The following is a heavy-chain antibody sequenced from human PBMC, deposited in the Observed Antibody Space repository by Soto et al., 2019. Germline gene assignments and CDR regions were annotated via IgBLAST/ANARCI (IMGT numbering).Heavy chain of an antibody. Sequence: GGSLRLSCAASGFTFSSYAMSWVRQAPGKGLEWVSAISGSGGSTYYADSVKGRFTISRDNSKNTLYLQMNSLRAEDTAVYYCAREKNYYDSSGYYSYWGQGTLVTVSS. D-gene: IGHD3-22*01. CDR3: AREKNYYDSSGYYSY. V-gene: IGHV3-23*01. CDR1: GFTFSSYA. CDR2: ISGSGGST. J-gene: IGHJ4*02.